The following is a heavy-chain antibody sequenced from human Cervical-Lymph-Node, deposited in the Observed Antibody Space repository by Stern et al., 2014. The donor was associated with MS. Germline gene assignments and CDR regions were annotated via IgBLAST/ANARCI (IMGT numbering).Heavy chain of an antibody. D-gene: IGHD3-10*01. CDR2: ISYDGSDT. CDR1: GFTFSSYG. Sequence: QVQLGQSGGGVVQPGRSLRLTCTVSGFTFSSYGMHWVRQAPGKGLEWVSVISYDGSDTYYAESVKGRFTISRDNTKNTLYLEMRRLRREDTAVYYCVKRGITEVRGVRIGDYWGPGTLVIVSS. CDR3: VKRGITEVRGVRIGDY. J-gene: IGHJ4*02. V-gene: IGHV3-30*18.